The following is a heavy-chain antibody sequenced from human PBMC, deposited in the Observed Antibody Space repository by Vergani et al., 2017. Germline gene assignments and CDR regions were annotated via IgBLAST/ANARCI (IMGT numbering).Heavy chain of an antibody. CDR3: ARILEDCSSTSCYHWVDP. D-gene: IGHD2-2*01. J-gene: IGHJ5*02. CDR2: ISSSGSTI. CDR1: GFTFSDYY. Sequence: VQLVESGGGLVKPGGSLRLSCAASGFTFSDYYMSWIRQAPGKGLEWVSYISSSGSTIYYADSVKGRFTISRDNAKNTLYLQMNSLRAEDTAVYYCARILEDCSSTSCYHWVDPWGQGTLVTVSS. V-gene: IGHV3-11*01.